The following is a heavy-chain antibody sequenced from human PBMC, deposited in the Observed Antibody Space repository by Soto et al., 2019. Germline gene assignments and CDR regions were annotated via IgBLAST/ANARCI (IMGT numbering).Heavy chain of an antibody. J-gene: IGHJ6*02. Sequence: QVHLVESGGGVVQPGTSLRLSCAASGLTFSTYDMHWVRQAPGKGLEWVALIWSDGSRTFYADSVKGRFTISRDNSKNTLYLQMHSLRAEDTAVYYCGGEPKGGAYDMDVWGQGTTVTVSS. D-gene: IGHD3-16*01. CDR1: GLTFSTYD. CDR3: GGEPKGGAYDMDV. V-gene: IGHV3-33*01. CDR2: IWSDGSRT.